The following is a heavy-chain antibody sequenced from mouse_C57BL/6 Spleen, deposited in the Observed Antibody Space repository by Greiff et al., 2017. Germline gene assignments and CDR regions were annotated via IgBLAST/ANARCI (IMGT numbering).Heavy chain of an antibody. CDR3: ARSRTGTRAMDY. J-gene: IGHJ4*01. CDR1: GYTFTSYW. V-gene: IGHV1-69*01. CDR2: IDPSDSYT. D-gene: IGHD4-1*01. Sequence: QVQLQQPGAELVMPGASVKLSCKASGYTFTSYWMHWVKQRPGQGLEWIGEIDPSDSYTNYNQKFKGKSTLTVDKSSSTAYMQLSSRTSEDSAVYYCARSRTGTRAMDYWGQGTSVTVSS.